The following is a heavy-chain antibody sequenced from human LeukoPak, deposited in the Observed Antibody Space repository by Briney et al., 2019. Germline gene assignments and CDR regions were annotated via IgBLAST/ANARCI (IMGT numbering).Heavy chain of an antibody. CDR3: AKGPMVITNNWFDP. CDR1: GFIFSSYA. CDR2: VSGSGGTT. J-gene: IGHJ5*02. D-gene: IGHD3-22*01. V-gene: IGHV3-23*01. Sequence: PVGSLRLSCAASGFIFSSYAMSWVRQAPGKGLEWVSTVSGSGGTTYYVDSVKGRFTISRDNSKNTLYLQMNSLRAEDTAVYYCAKGPMVITNNWFDPWGQGTQVTVSS.